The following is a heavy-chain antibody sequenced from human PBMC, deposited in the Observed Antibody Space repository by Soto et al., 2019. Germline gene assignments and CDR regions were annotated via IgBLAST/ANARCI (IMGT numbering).Heavy chain of an antibody. CDR2: ISAYNGNT. V-gene: IGHV1-18*01. CDR1: GYTFTSYG. Sequence: ASVKVSCKASGYTFTSYGISWVRQAPGQGLEWMGWISAYNGNTNYAQKFQGRVTITADESTSTAYMELSSLRSEDTAVYYCARALEEYYYDSSGYYSAYWGQGTLVTVSS. CDR3: ARALEEYYYDSSGYYSAY. D-gene: IGHD3-22*01. J-gene: IGHJ4*02.